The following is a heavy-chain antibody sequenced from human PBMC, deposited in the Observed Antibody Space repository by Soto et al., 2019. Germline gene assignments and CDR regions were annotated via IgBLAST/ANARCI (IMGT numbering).Heavy chain of an antibody. Sequence: SETLSLTCAVSGGSFSGHFWTWIRQPPGKGLEWIGEINHSGSTKYNPSLKSRVTISVDTSKNQFSMKLSSVTATDTAIYYCARAWPLFDPWGQGTLVTVSS. J-gene: IGHJ5*02. CDR1: GGSFSGHF. CDR3: ARAWPLFDP. CDR2: INHSGST. V-gene: IGHV4-34*01.